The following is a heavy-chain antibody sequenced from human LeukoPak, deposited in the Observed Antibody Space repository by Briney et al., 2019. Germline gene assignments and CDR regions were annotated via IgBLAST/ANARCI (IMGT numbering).Heavy chain of an antibody. J-gene: IGHJ4*02. D-gene: IGHD3-10*01. V-gene: IGHV3-15*01. Sequence: GRSLRLSCAASGFTFSSYGMHWVRQAPGKGLEWVARIKSKTDGGTTDYAAPVKGRFTISRDDSKNTLYLEMNSLKIEDTAVYYCITGGHWGQGSLVIVSS. CDR3: ITGGH. CDR1: GFTFSSYG. CDR2: IKSKTDGGTT.